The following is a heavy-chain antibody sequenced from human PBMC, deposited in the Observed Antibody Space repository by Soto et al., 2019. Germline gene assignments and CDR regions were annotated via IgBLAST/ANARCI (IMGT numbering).Heavy chain of an antibody. CDR1: GFTLSDYY. CDR2: SRNRANGYTT. CDR3: VRGFNSFDI. Sequence: GGSLRLSCAVSGFTLSDYYMDWVRQTPGKGLEWVGRSRNRANGYTTEYAASVKGRFTVSRDDSKNSFYLQMNDLRAEDTALYYCVRGFNSFDIWGQGTMVTVSS. V-gene: IGHV3-72*01. J-gene: IGHJ3*02.